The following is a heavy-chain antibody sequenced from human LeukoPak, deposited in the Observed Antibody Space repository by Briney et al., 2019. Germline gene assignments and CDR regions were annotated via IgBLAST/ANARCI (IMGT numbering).Heavy chain of an antibody. CDR2: ISYDGSNK. CDR3: ARVRGKGHMVRAHAFDI. CDR1: GFTFSSYA. V-gene: IGHV3-30-3*01. J-gene: IGHJ3*02. D-gene: IGHD3-10*01. Sequence: GGSLRLSCAASGFTFSSYAMHWVRQAPGKGLESVAVISYDGSNKYYADSVKGRFTISRDNSKNTLYLQMNSLRAEDTAVYYCARVRGKGHMVRAHAFDIWGQGTMVTVSS.